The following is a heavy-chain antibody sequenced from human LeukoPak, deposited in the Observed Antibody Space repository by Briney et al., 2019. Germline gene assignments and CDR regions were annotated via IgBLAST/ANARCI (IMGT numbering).Heavy chain of an antibody. J-gene: IGHJ6*03. Sequence: ASVKVSCKASGYTFTSYDINWVRQPTGQGLEWMGWMNPNSGNTGYARKFQGRVTMTRNTSISTAYMELSSLRSEDTAVYYCARAVRYAIHDYYYYYYMDVWGKGTTVTVSS. CDR3: ARAVRYAIHDYYYYYYMDV. CDR2: MNPNSGNT. D-gene: IGHD2-8*01. CDR1: GYTFTSYD. V-gene: IGHV1-8*01.